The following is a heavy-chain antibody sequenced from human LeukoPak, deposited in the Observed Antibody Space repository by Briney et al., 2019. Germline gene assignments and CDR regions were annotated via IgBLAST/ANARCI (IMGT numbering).Heavy chain of an antibody. CDR2: IYTSGST. D-gene: IGHD5-24*01. CDR1: AGSINSGDYY. V-gene: IGHV4-61*02. Sequence: SETLSLTCTVSAGSINSGDYYWSWIRQPAGKGLEWIGRIYTSGSTNYYPSLKSRVTMSVDTSKNQFSLKLSSVTAADTAVYYCARDSEMTDAFDIWGQGTMVTVSS. J-gene: IGHJ3*02. CDR3: ARDSEMTDAFDI.